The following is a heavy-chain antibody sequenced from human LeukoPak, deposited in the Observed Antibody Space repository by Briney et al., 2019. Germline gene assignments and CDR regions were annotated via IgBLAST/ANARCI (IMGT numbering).Heavy chain of an antibody. J-gene: IGHJ4*02. Sequence: PGGSLRLSCAASGFTFSSYGMHWVRQAPGKGLEWVSSISSSSSYIYYADSVKGRFTISRDNAKNSLYLQMNSLRAEDTAVYYCARAFGGLIPDYWGQGTLVTVSS. V-gene: IGHV3-21*01. D-gene: IGHD3-16*01. CDR3: ARAFGGLIPDY. CDR2: ISSSSSYI. CDR1: GFTFSSYG.